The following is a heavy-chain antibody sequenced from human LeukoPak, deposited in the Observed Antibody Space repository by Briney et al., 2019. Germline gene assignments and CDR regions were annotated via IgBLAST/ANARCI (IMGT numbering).Heavy chain of an antibody. D-gene: IGHD3-10*01. Sequence: ASVKVSCKASGYTFTSYDINWVRQATGQGLELMGWMKPNSGNTGYAQKFQRRVTMTRKTSISTAYMELSSLRSEDTAVYYCAREAGFGDQSEFDYWGQGTLVTVSS. CDR2: MKPNSGNT. J-gene: IGHJ4*02. CDR3: AREAGFGDQSEFDY. CDR1: GYTFTSYD. V-gene: IGHV1-8*01.